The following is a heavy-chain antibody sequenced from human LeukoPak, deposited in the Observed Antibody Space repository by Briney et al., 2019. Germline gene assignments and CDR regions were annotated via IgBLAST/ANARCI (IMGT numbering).Heavy chain of an antibody. V-gene: IGHV3-9*01. CDR3: SKEPRGSSWPYYFDY. Sequence: GGSLRLSCAASGFTFDNYAMHWVRQAPGKGLERVSGISWNSGNIVYADSVKGRFTISRDNAKNSLYLQMNSLRTEDTALYYCSKEPRGSSWPYYFDYWGQGTLVTVSS. J-gene: IGHJ4*02. CDR2: ISWNSGNI. CDR1: GFTFDNYA. D-gene: IGHD6-13*01.